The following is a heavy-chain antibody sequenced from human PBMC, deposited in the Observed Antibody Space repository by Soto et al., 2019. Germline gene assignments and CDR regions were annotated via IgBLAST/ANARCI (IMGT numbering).Heavy chain of an antibody. Sequence: GSLRLSCVASGFTFGSYALGWVHLAPGKGLEWVSSIGPNCYSTNYADSVKGRFTSSRDNSENTLYLQMNSLRAEDTAIYYCAKLYYYDSTGFFRYFEQWAKRTLVTVSS. CDR2: IGPNCYST. D-gene: IGHD3-22*01. V-gene: IGHV3-23*01. CDR3: AKLYYYDSTGFFRYFEQ. CDR1: GFTFGSYA. J-gene: IGHJ1*01.